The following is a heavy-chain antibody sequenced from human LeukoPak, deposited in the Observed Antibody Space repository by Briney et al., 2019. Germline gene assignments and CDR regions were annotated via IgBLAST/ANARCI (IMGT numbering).Heavy chain of an antibody. J-gene: IGHJ6*02. CDR1: GSTLSSSW. CDR3: ARDSGTQGPYYYGLDV. Sequence: GGSLRLSCAASGSTLSSSWMHWVRQVPWRGLVWVSRTSSGGGSRDYADSVKGRFTISRDNAKTTLYLQMNSLRPEDTAVYYCARDSGTQGPYYYGLDVWGQGTTVTVSS. D-gene: IGHD1-7*01. CDR2: TSSGGGSR. V-gene: IGHV3-74*01.